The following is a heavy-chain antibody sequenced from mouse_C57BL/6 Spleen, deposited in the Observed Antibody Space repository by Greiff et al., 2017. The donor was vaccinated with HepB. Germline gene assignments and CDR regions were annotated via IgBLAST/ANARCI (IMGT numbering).Heavy chain of an antibody. CDR1: GFSLTSYG. J-gene: IGHJ4*01. CDR2: IWSGGST. Sequence: QVQLKESGPGLVQPSQSLSITCTVSGFSLTSYGVHWVRQPPGKGLEWLGVIWSGGSTDYNAAFISRLSISKDNSKSQVFFKMNSLQADDTAIYYCAKYYGNYPLYYAMDYWGQGTSVTVSS. CDR3: AKYYGNYPLYYAMDY. D-gene: IGHD2-1*01. V-gene: IGHV2-4*01.